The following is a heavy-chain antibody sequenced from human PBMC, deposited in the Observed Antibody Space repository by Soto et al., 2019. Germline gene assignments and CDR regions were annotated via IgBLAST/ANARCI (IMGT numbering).Heavy chain of an antibody. D-gene: IGHD3-10*02. V-gene: IGHV2-5*02. Sequence: QITLKESGPTLVKPTQTLTLTCTFSGFSLTNNGEAVGWFRQSPGKALEWLVLFYWDDDNRYNPTLRTRLSTTKDTSNNQVVLTLTNMDPVDTATYYCARYVATSPAGWFEPWGQGIPVTVSS. CDR3: ARYVATSPAGWFEP. J-gene: IGHJ5*02. CDR2: FYWDDDN. CDR1: GFSLTNNGEA.